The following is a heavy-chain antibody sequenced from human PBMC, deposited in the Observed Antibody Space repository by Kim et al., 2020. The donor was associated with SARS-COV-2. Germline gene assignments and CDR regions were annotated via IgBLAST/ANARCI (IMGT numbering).Heavy chain of an antibody. Sequence: SVKVSCKASGGTFSSYTISWVRQAPGQGLEWMGRIIPILGIANYAQKFQGRVTITADKSTSTAYMELSSLRSEDTAVYYCAREVSSALWFGESDAFDIWGQGTMVTVSS. CDR2: IIPILGIA. D-gene: IGHD3-10*01. CDR1: GGTFSSYT. J-gene: IGHJ3*02. V-gene: IGHV1-69*04. CDR3: AREVSSALWFGESDAFDI.